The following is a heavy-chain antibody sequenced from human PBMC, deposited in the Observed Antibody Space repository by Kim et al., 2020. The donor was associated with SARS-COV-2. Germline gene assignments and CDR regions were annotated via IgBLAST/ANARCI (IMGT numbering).Heavy chain of an antibody. D-gene: IGHD2-2*01. CDR1: GYTFIDYY. V-gene: IGHV1-2*06. CDR2: INLKNGDT. J-gene: IGHJ4*02. Sequence: ASVKVSCKASGYTFIDYYIQWVRQAPGQGLEWMGRINLKNGDTNTAQRLQGRVTMTRDTSINTVYMELGSLTSDDTAVYYCARGGCSSSCHDFWGQGTLVTVSS. CDR3: ARGGCSSSCHDF.